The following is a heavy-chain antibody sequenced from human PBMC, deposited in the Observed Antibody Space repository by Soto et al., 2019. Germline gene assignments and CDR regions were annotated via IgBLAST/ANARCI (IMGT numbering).Heavy chain of an antibody. J-gene: IGHJ4*02. D-gene: IGHD3-10*01. Sequence: SETLSLTCSVSGGSINNNYWSWIRQPPGRGLEWIGYIFSNGRTNYNPSLESRVTISVDTSKNQLSLKLRSVTAADTAVYYCARGGDNSPWYYSFWGQGPLVTVSS. CDR1: GGSINNNY. CDR3: ARGGDNSPWYYSF. V-gene: IGHV4-59*01. CDR2: IFSNGRT.